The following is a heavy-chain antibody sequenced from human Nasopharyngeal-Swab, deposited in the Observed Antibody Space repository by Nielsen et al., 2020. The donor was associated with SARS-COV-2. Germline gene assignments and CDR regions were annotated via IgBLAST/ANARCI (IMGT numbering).Heavy chain of an antibody. J-gene: IGHJ5*02. CDR2: IYYSGSI. V-gene: IGHV4-39*01. D-gene: IGHD6-13*01. Sequence: WIRQPPGKGLEWIGSIYYSGSIYYNPSLKSRVTISVDTSKNQFSLKLSSVTAADTAVYYCARWRIAAAGNNWFDPWGQGTLVTVSS. CDR3: ARWRIAAAGNNWFDP.